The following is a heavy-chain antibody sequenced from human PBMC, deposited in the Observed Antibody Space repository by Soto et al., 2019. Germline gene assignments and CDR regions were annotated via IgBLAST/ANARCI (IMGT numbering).Heavy chain of an antibody. CDR1: GGSISSYY. CDR2: IYYSGST. V-gene: IGHV4-59*01. J-gene: IGHJ4*02. CDR3: ARVWGYAFDY. Sequence: PSETLSLTCTVPGGSISSYYWSWIRQPPGKGLEWIGYIYYSGSTNYNPSLKSRVTISVDTSKNQFSLKLSSVTAADTAVYYCARVWGYAFDYWGQGTLVTVSS. D-gene: IGHD3-16*01.